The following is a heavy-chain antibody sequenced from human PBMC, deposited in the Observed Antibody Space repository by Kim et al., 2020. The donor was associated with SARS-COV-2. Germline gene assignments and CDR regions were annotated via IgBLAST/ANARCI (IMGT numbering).Heavy chain of an antibody. CDR2: IYYSGST. J-gene: IGHJ4*02. V-gene: IGHV4-39*01. CDR1: GGSISSSSYY. Sequence: SETLSLTCTVSGGSISSSSYYWGWIRQPPGKGLEWIGSIYYSGSTYYNPSLKSRVTISVDTSKNQFSLKLSSVTAADTAVYYCARLVRAAAGRYFDYWGQGTLVTVSS. CDR3: ARLVRAAAGRYFDY. D-gene: IGHD6-13*01.